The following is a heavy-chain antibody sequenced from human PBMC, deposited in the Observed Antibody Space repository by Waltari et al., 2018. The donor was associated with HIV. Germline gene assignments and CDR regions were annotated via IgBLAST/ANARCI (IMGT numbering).Heavy chain of an antibody. D-gene: IGHD1-26*01. J-gene: IGHJ4*02. CDR1: GYTFTGYY. V-gene: IGHV1-2*02. CDR3: ARRSGSYHPFDY. Sequence: QVQLVQSGAEVKKPGASVKVSCKASGYTFTGYYMHWVRQAPGQGLEWMGWINPNRGGTNYAQKVKGRVTMTRDTSISTAYMELSRLRSDDTAVYYCARRSGSYHPFDYWGQGTLVTVSS. CDR2: INPNRGGT.